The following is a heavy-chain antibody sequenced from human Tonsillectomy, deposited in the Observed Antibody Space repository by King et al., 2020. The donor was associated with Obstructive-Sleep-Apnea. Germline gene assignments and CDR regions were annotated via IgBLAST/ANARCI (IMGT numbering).Heavy chain of an antibody. Sequence: VQLVESGGGLVQPGVSLRVSCAASGFTFSSYAMNWVRQAPGKGLEWVSAISGSGGSTYYADSVKGRFTISRDNSKNTLYLQMNSLRADDTALYYCAKDIGTGYHYYGMDVWGQGTTVTVSS. CDR1: GFTFSSYA. D-gene: IGHD3/OR15-3a*01. J-gene: IGHJ6*02. CDR2: ISGSGGST. CDR3: AKDIGTGYHYYGMDV. V-gene: IGHV3-23*04.